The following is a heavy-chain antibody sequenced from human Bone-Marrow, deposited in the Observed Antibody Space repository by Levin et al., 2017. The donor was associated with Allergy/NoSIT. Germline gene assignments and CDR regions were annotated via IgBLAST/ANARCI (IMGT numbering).Heavy chain of an antibody. Sequence: GESLKISCAASGFSFSASDMSWVRQAPGEGLEWVSGITFNGVRTHYADSVKGRFTISRDNSKNTVSLQMDSLRAGDTALYYCAKEKSITGPLDSWGQGILVIVSS. J-gene: IGHJ4*02. V-gene: IGHV3-23*01. CDR3: AKEKSITGPLDS. D-gene: IGHD1-20*01. CDR1: GFSFSASD. CDR2: ITFNGVRT.